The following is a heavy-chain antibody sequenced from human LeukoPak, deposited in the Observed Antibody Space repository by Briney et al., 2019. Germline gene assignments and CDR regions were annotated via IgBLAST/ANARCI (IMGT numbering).Heavy chain of an antibody. CDR1: GGTFSSYA. Sequence: SVKVSCKASGGTFSSYAISWVRQAPGQGLEWMGGIIPIFGTANYAQKFQGRVTITTGESTSTAYMELSSLRSEDTAVYYCARGRKRGYYYYYMDVWGKGTTVTVSS. V-gene: IGHV1-69*05. CDR3: ARGRKRGYYYYYMDV. D-gene: IGHD1-14*01. CDR2: IIPIFGTA. J-gene: IGHJ6*03.